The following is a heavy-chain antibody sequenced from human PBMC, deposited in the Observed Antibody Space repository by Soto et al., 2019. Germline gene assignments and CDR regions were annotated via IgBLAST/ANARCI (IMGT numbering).Heavy chain of an antibody. Sequence: QVQLVESGGGLVKPGGSLRLSCAASGFTFSDYYMSWIRQAPGKGLEWVSYISSSSSYTNYADSVKGRFTISRDNAKNSLYLQMNSLRAEDTAVYYCARDELPRTILGYCSGGSCYPSVNYYGMDVWGQGTTVTVSS. CDR1: GFTFSDYY. D-gene: IGHD2-15*01. CDR3: ARDELPRTILGYCSGGSCYPSVNYYGMDV. V-gene: IGHV3-11*06. CDR2: ISSSSSYT. J-gene: IGHJ6*02.